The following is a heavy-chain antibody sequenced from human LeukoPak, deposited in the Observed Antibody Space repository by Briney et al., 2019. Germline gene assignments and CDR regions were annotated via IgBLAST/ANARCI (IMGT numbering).Heavy chain of an antibody. J-gene: IGHJ4*02. CDR3: ARGQIVGVQGDF. V-gene: IGHV3-11*04. D-gene: IGHD1-26*01. CDR1: GFTFGVYN. CDR2: ISSSGSTT. Sequence: GGSLRLSCAASGFTFGVYNMSWIRRAPGKGLEWISYISSSGSTTYYGDSVKGRFTISRDSSKNTVYLQMNSLTAEDTAVYYCARGQIVGVQGDFWGQGTLVTVSS.